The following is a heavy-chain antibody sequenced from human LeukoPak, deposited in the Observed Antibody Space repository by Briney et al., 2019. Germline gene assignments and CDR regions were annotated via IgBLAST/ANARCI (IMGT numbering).Heavy chain of an antibody. CDR2: ISSGAGTT. D-gene: IGHD6-19*01. V-gene: IGHV3-23*01. J-gene: IGHJ4*02. CDR3: AKDLEQSYSGWSTSYDG. CDR1: GFTLSRYA. Sequence: GGSLRLSCAASGFTLSRYAVRWVRQPPGKRLEWVSAISSGAGTTGYADSVKGRFTISRDNSKSTIYLQMNSLRAEDTAVYYCAKDLEQSYSGWSTSYDGWGQGTLVTVSS.